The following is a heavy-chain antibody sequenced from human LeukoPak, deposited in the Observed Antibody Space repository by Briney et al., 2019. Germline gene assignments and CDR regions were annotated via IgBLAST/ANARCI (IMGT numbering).Heavy chain of an antibody. CDR2: ISSSGSTK. Sequence: PGGSLRLSCAASGSTFSSYEMNWVRQAPGKGLEWVSYISSSGSTKDYADSVKGRFTVSRDNAKNSLFLQMNSLRVEDTAVYYCARAHYYDSSGLDNWGQGTLVTVSS. J-gene: IGHJ4*02. CDR1: GSTFSSYE. CDR3: ARAHYYDSSGLDN. V-gene: IGHV3-48*03. D-gene: IGHD3-22*01.